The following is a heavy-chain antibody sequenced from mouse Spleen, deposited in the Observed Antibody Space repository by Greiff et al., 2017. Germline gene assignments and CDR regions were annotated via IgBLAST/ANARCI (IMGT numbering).Heavy chain of an antibody. J-gene: IGHJ3*01. V-gene: IGHV1-15*01. D-gene: IGHD2-3*01. Sequence: QVQLQQSGAELVRPGASVTLSCKASGYTFTDYEMHWVKQTPVHGLEWIGAIDPETGGTAYNQKFKGKAILTADKSSSTAYMELRSLTSEDSAVYYCTRSGGYYGGPYWGQGTLVTVSA. CDR1: GYTFTDYE. CDR3: TRSGGYYGGPY. CDR2: IDPETGGT.